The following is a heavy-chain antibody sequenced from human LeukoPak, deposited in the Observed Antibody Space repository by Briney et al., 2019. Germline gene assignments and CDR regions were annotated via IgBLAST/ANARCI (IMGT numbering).Heavy chain of an antibody. V-gene: IGHV3-7*01. CDR1: EFTSSAYW. CDR2: INKDGTEK. CDR3: AMFDGAVPGNLRI. D-gene: IGHD4/OR15-4a*01. Sequence: GGSLRLSCAASEFTSSAYWMTWVRRPPGKGLEWVANINKDGTEKEYVDSVKGRFSIFRDNAKNSVFLQTNSLRAEDSAVYYWAMFDGAVPGNLRIGAKGTTVIVSA. J-gene: IGHJ6*04.